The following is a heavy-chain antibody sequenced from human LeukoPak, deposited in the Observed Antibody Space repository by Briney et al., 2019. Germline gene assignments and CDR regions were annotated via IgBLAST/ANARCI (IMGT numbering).Heavy chain of an antibody. CDR1: GYSFTSYW. V-gene: IGHV5-51*01. CDR3: ASPIAAGWDSGDGMDV. Sequence: GESLKISCKGSGYSFTSYWIGWVRQMPGKGLEWMGIIYPGDSDTRYSPSFQGQVTISADKSISTAYLQWSSLKASDTAMYYCASPIAAGWDSGDGMDVWGQGTTVTVSS. J-gene: IGHJ6*02. D-gene: IGHD6-25*01. CDR2: IYPGDSDT.